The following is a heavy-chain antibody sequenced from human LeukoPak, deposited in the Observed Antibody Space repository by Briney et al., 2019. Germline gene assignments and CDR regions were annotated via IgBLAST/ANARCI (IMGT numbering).Heavy chain of an antibody. D-gene: IGHD4-17*01. J-gene: IGHJ4*02. V-gene: IGHV3-23*01. Sequence: GGSLRLSCAASGFTFSSYAMSWVRQAPGKGLEWVSAISGSGGSTYYADSVKGRFTISRDNSKNTLYLQMNSLRAEDTAVYYCAKDSAPVTAGLSDYWGQGTLVTVSS. CDR3: AKDSAPVTAGLSDY. CDR2: ISGSGGST. CDR1: GFTFSSYA.